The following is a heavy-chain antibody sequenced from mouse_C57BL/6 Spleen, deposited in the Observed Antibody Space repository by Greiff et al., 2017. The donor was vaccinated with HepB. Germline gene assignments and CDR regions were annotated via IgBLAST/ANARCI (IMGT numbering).Heavy chain of an antibody. D-gene: IGHD1-1*01. CDR3: ARGANYYGSSYDWYFDV. CDR2: IHPNSGRT. CDR1: GYTFTSYW. J-gene: IGHJ1*03. Sequence: QVQLQQPGAELVKPGASVKLSCKASGYTFTSYWMHWVKQRPGQGLEWIGMIHPNSGRTNYNEKFKSKATLTVDKSSSTAYMQLSSLTSEDSAVYYCARGANYYGSSYDWYFDVWGTGTTVTVSS. V-gene: IGHV1-64*01.